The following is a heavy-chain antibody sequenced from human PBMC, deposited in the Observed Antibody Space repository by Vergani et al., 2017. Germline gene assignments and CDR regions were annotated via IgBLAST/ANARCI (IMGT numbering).Heavy chain of an antibody. V-gene: IGHV3-48*04. J-gene: IGHJ4*02. D-gene: IGHD4-11*01. CDR3: AGEILYDYSNYVLSY. Sequence: EVQLVESGGGLVQPGGSLRLSCAASGFTFSSYWMSWVRQAPGKGLEWVSYISSSGSTIYYADSVKGRFTISRDNAKNSLYLQMNSLRAEDTAVYYCAGEILYDYSNYVLSYWGQGTLVTVSS. CDR2: ISSSGSTI. CDR1: GFTFSSYW.